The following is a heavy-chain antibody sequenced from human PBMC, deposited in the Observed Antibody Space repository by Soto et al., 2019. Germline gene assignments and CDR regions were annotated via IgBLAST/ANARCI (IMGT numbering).Heavy chain of an antibody. D-gene: IGHD2-2*03. Sequence: EVQVLESGGGLVQPGGSLRLSCAATGFTFSDFAMSWVRQAPGKGLEWVSRIYGGGNGPHYADSVKGRVTISRDNSKNTLYLQMNSLRAEDTAVYYCAKMEGMDPWAYSFVYWGQGTLVTVSS. CDR3: AKMEGMDPWAYSFVY. CDR2: IYGGGNGP. V-gene: IGHV3-23*01. CDR1: GFTFSDFA. J-gene: IGHJ4*02.